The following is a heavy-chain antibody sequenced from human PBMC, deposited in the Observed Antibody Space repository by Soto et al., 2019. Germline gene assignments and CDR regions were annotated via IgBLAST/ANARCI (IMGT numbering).Heavy chain of an antibody. V-gene: IGHV4-61*01. J-gene: IGHJ4*02. D-gene: IGHD6-6*01. Sequence: QVQLQESGPGLVKPSETLSLTCTVSGGSVSSGSYYWSWIRQPPGKGLEWIGYIYYSGSTNYNPSLKSRVTISVDTSKNQFSLKLRSVTAADTAVYDCASHIAARTFDYWGQGTLVTVSS. CDR1: GGSVSSGSYY. CDR3: ASHIAARTFDY. CDR2: IYYSGST.